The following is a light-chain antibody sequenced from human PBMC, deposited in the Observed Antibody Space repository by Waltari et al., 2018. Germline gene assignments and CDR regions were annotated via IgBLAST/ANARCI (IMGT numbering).Light chain of an antibody. Sequence: DIVMTQSPDSLAVSPGEKATITCKSSQSVLYSSNNKNYLAWYQQKVGQPPKLLIYWASTRESGVPDRFSGSGSGTDFTLTISSLQAEDVAVYYCQQYYDVPWTFGQGTKVEIK. CDR2: WAS. CDR1: QSVLYSSNNKNY. CDR3: QQYYDVPWT. J-gene: IGKJ1*01. V-gene: IGKV4-1*01.